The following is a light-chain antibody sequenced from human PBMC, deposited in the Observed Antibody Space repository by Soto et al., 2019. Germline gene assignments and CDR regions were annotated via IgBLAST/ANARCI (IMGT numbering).Light chain of an antibody. CDR2: DAS. V-gene: IGKV3-11*01. CDR3: QQRSTWPGT. CDR1: QSVNNY. Sequence: EVVLTQSPATLSLSPGERVTLSCRASQSVNNYLAWYQQKPGQAPRLLIYDASNRATDIPARFSGSGSRTDFPLTISTLEPEDFAVYCWQQRSTWPGTFGQGTKLEIK. J-gene: IGKJ2*01.